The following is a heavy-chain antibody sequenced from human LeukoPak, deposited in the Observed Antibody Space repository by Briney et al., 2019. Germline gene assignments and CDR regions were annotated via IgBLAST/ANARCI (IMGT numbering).Heavy chain of an antibody. D-gene: IGHD5-18*01. J-gene: IGHJ4*02. CDR1: GGSISSYY. CDR3: AKDLYSYGPPGDY. V-gene: IGHV3-23*01. Sequence: ETLSLTCTVSGGSISSYYWSWIRQPPGKGLEWVSAISGSGGSTYYADSVKGRFTISRDNSKNTLYLQMNSLRAEDTAVYYCAKDLYSYGPPGDYWGQGTLVTVSS. CDR2: ISGSGGST.